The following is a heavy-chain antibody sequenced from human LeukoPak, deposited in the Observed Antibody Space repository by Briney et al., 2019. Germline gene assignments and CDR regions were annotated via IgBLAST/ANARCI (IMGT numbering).Heavy chain of an antibody. Sequence: GESLKISCKASGYTFTSYGISWVRQAPGQGLEWMGWISAYNGNTNYAQKLQGRVTMTTDTSTSTAYMELRSLRSDDTAVYYCARDLSWLVYAFDIWGQGTMVTVSS. D-gene: IGHD6-19*01. V-gene: IGHV1-18*04. CDR3: ARDLSWLVYAFDI. CDR2: ISAYNGNT. J-gene: IGHJ3*02. CDR1: GYTFTSYG.